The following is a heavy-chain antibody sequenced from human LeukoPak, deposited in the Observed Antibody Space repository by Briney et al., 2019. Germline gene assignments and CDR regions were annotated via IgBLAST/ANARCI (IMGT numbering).Heavy chain of an antibody. CDR2: IHSGGTT. J-gene: IGHJ4*02. V-gene: IGHV3-53*01. CDR1: GFTVSNNY. CDR3: ARDSDSGYGPFAS. D-gene: IGHD5-12*01. Sequence: GGSLRLSCAASGFTVSNNYMSWVRQAPGKGLEWVSVIHSGGTTNYADSVQGRFTISRDNSKTTVYLHMNNLRAEDPAVYYCARDSDSGYGPFASWGQGTLVTVSS.